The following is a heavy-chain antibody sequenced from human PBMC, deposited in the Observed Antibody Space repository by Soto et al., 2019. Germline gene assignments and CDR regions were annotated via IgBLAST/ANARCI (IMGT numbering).Heavy chain of an antibody. Sequence: PLRLSCGASGFTVSRYAMSWVRQAPGKGLEWVSAIRGSGGSTYYADTVKGRFTISRDNSKNTLYLQMNSLRAEDTAVYYCAKDLGYCSSTSCPGHYYYYYGMDVWGQGATLTVSS. CDR2: IRGSGGST. CDR1: GFTVSRYA. D-gene: IGHD2-2*01. J-gene: IGHJ6*02. CDR3: AKDLGYCSSTSCPGHYYYYYGMDV. V-gene: IGHV3-23*01.